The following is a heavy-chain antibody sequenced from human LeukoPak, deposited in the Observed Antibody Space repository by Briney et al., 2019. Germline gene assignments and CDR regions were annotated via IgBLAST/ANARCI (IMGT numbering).Heavy chain of an antibody. V-gene: IGHV4-39*01. CDR3: ARQGLEMAIERFDP. Sequence: SETLSLTCAVYGGSFSSYYWGWIRQPPGKGLEWIGSIYYSGSTYYNPSLKSRVTISVDTSKNQFSLKLSSVTAADTAVYYCARQGLEMAIERFDPWGQGTLATVSS. CDR1: GGSFSSYY. CDR2: IYYSGST. D-gene: IGHD5-24*01. J-gene: IGHJ5*02.